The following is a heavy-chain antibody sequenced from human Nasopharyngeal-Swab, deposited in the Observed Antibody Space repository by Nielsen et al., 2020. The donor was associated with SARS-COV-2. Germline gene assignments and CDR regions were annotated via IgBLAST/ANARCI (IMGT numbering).Heavy chain of an antibody. Sequence: RQAPGKGLEWIGRIYTSGGTNYNPSLKSRVTMSVDTSKNQFSLKLSSVTAADTAVYYCARDEPSSWSNTYYYYYGMDVWGQGTTVTVSS. CDR3: ARDEPSSWSNTYYYYYGMDV. D-gene: IGHD6-13*01. V-gene: IGHV4-4*07. J-gene: IGHJ6*02. CDR2: IYTSGGT.